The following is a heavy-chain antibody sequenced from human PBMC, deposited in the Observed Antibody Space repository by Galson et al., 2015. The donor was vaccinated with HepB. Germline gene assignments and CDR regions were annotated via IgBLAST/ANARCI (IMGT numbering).Heavy chain of an antibody. Sequence: QSGAEVKKPGESLKISCKGSGYSFTSYWIGWVRQMPGKGLEWMGIIYPGDSDTRYSPSFQGQVTISADKSISTAYLQWSSLKASDTAMYYCARLSIAAAGTFGHFDYWGQGTLVTVSS. CDR2: IYPGDSDT. D-gene: IGHD6-13*01. J-gene: IGHJ4*02. V-gene: IGHV5-51*01. CDR1: GYSFTSYW. CDR3: ARLSIAAAGTFGHFDY.